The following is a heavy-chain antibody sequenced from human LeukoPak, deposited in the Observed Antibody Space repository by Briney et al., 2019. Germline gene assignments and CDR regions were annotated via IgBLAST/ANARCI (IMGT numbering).Heavy chain of an antibody. J-gene: IGHJ4*02. CDR3: ARRSEVRGAFDY. CDR1: GGSISSSNW. CDR2: IHHSGST. D-gene: IGHD3-10*01. Sequence: SETLSLTCTVSGGSISSSNWWSWVRQPPGKGLEWIGEIHHSGSTYYNPSLKSRVTISVDTSKNQFSLKLSSVTAADTAVYYCARRSEVRGAFDYWGQGTLVTVSS. V-gene: IGHV4-4*02.